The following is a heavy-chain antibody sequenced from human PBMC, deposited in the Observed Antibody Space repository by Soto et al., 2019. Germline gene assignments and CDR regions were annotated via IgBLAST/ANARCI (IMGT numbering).Heavy chain of an antibody. CDR3: TTTRPGTNVFDN. V-gene: IGHV3-15*01. J-gene: IGHJ3*02. CDR1: GITFSNAW. CDR2: IRSKTDGGTT. D-gene: IGHD6-13*01. Sequence: PGGSLRLSCAASGITFSNAWMNWVRQAPGKGLEYIGRIRSKTDGGTTEYAAPVEGRFTISRDDSKNTLYLQMGGLKTEGTAVYYCTTTRPGTNVFDNWGQGTLVTVSS.